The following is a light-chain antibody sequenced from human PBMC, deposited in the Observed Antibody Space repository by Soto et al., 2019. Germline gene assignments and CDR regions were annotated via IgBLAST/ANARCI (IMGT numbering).Light chain of an antibody. CDR3: QQYGSSPWT. CDR2: GAS. V-gene: IGKV3-20*01. CDR1: QSVSSN. Sequence: IVMTQSPATLSVSPWERATLSCRASQSVSSNLAWYQQKPGQAPRLLIFGASIRVTGIPDRFSGSGSGTDFTLTISRLEPEDFAVYYCQQYGSSPWTFGQGTKVDIK. J-gene: IGKJ1*01.